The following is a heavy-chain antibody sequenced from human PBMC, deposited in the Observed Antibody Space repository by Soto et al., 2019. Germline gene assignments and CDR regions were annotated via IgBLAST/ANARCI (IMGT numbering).Heavy chain of an antibody. V-gene: IGHV3-30*18. Sequence: QVQLVESGGGVVQPGRSLRLSCAASGFTFSSYGMHWVRQAPGKGLEWVAVISYDGSNKYYADSVKGRFTISRDNSKNTLYLQMNSLRAEDTAVYYGAKGEGYPYWGQGTLVTVSS. J-gene: IGHJ4*02. CDR2: ISYDGSNK. D-gene: IGHD5-18*01. CDR3: AKGEGYPY. CDR1: GFTFSSYG.